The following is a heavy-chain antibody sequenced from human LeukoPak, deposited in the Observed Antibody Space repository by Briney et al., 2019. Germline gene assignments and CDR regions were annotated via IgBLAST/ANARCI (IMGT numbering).Heavy chain of an antibody. V-gene: IGHV3-30*18. Sequence: GGSLRLSCAASGFTFSSYGMHWVRQAPGKGLEWVAVVSSAGSTKYYADSVKGRFTISRDNSKNTLYLQMNSLRAEDTAVYYCAKHYDYVWGSYRNWGQGTLVTVSS. CDR1: GFTFSSYG. CDR3: AKHYDYVWGSYRN. D-gene: IGHD3-16*02. J-gene: IGHJ4*02. CDR2: VSSAGSTK.